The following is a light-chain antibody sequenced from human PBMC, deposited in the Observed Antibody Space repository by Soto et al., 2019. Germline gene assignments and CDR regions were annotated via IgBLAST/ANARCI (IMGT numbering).Light chain of an antibody. V-gene: IGKV1-5*03. Sequence: DIQMTQTPSTLSASVGDRVTITCRASQTISSWLAWYQQKPGKAPKLLIYKASGLESGVPSRFSGSGSGTEFTLTITSLQPDDFATYYCQQCYTYWTFGQGTKVDIK. CDR2: KAS. CDR1: QTISSW. J-gene: IGKJ1*01. CDR3: QQCYTYWT.